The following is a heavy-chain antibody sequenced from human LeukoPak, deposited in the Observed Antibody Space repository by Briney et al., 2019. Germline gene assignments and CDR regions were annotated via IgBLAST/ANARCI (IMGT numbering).Heavy chain of an antibody. D-gene: IGHD3-10*01. CDR1: GGSISSYH. Sequence: ASETLSLTCTVSGGSISSYHWSWIRQPPGKGLEWIGYIYYSGSTNYKPSLKSRVTISVDTSKNQFFLKLSSVTAADTAVYYCARNPPILWFGELLSYYYYMDVWGKGTTVTVSS. CDR3: ARNPPILWFGELLSYYYYMDV. J-gene: IGHJ6*03. V-gene: IGHV4-59*01. CDR2: IYYSGST.